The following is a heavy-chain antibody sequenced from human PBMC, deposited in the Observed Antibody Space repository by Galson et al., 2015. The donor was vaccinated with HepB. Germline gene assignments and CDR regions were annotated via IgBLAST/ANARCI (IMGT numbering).Heavy chain of an antibody. CDR2: IYHSGST. D-gene: IGHD3-10*01. CDR1: GGSISSGGYS. V-gene: IGHV4-30-2*01. CDR3: ANGVLLWFGEARHDAFDI. J-gene: IGHJ3*02. Sequence: TLSLTCAVSGGSISSGGYSWSWIRQPPGKGLEWIGYIYHSGSTYYNPSLKSRVTISVDRSKNQFSLKLSSVTAADTAVYYCANGVLLWFGEARHDAFDIWGQGTMVTVSS.